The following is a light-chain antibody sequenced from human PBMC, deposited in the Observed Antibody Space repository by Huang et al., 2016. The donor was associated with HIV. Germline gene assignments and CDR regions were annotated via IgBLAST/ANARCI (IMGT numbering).Light chain of an antibody. CDR1: QSLSYSANSKTY. J-gene: IGKJ1*01. Sequence: DIVVTQSPDSLALSLGVRSAINCTSSQSLSYSANSKTYLNWYQGKPGQPPKLLIDWSCSREHGVPDRFSGSGSGTHFTRAINTLQAEDVAIYYCHQYYSTFQTFGQGTKVEV. V-gene: IGKV4-1*01. CDR3: HQYYSTFQT. CDR2: WSC.